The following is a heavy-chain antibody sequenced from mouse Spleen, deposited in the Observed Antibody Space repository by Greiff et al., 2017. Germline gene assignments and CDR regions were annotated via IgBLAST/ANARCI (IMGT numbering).Heavy chain of an antibody. CDR2: IWGGGST. V-gene: IGHV2-6*01. Sequence: VHLVESGPGLVAPSQSLSITCTVSGFSLTSYGVDWVRQSPGKGLEWLGVIWGGGSTNYNSALKSRLSISKDNSKSQVFLKMNSLQTDDTAMYYCASGDYDGWFAYWGQGTLVTVSA. CDR1: GFSLTSYG. D-gene: IGHD2-4*01. CDR3: ASGDYDGWFAY. J-gene: IGHJ3*01.